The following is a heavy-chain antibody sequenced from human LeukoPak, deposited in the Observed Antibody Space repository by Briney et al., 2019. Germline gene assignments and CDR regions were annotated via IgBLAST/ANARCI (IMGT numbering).Heavy chain of an antibody. Sequence: GGSLRLSCAASGFTFSNHWMHWVRLVPGKGLVWVSHINNDGSRTSYADSVKGRFTVSRDNAKNSLYLQMNSLRVEDTAIYYCVKVAKYYYGSETYYFFEHWGQGTPVTASS. V-gene: IGHV3-74*01. CDR3: VKVAKYYYGSETYYFFEH. CDR2: INNDGSRT. D-gene: IGHD3-10*01. J-gene: IGHJ4*02. CDR1: GFTFSNHW.